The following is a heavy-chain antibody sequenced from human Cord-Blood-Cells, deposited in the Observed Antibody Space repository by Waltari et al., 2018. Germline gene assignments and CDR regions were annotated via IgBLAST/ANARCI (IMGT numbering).Heavy chain of an antibody. CDR2: ISAYNGNT. V-gene: IGHV1-18*01. CDR1: GYTFTSYG. J-gene: IGHJ4*02. D-gene: IGHD3-10*01. Sequence: QVQLVQSGAEVKKPGASVKVSCKASGYTFTSYGISWVRQAPGQGLEWMGWISAYNGNTNYAQELQGRVTMTTDTSTSTAYMELRSLRSDDTAVYYCARDPYGSGSYYKKYFDYWGQGTLVTVSS. CDR3: ARDPYGSGSYYKKYFDY.